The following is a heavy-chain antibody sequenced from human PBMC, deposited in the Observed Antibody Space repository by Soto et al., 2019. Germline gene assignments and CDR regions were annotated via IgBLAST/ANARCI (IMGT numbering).Heavy chain of an antibody. CDR3: ARHGSDRGWFFFDP. V-gene: IGHV4-59*08. CDR1: GGVLGGYY. J-gene: IGHJ5*02. Sequence: LSLTCSLSGGVLGGYYWSWIRQPPGKALEWIGYVSYSGSTDYHPPLKSRVSISIDTSKNQFSLKMISVTAADTAVYYCARHGSDRGWFFFDPWGQGALVTVSS. D-gene: IGHD6-19*01. CDR2: VSYSGST.